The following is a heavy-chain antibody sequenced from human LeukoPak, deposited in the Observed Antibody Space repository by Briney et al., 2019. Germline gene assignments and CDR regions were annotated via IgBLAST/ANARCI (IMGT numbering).Heavy chain of an antibody. V-gene: IGHV1-18*01. CDR3: ARDTVRYFDWLPLDY. CDR2: ISVYNGNT. J-gene: IGHJ4*02. Sequence: ASVKVSCKASGYTFTSYGISWVRQAPGQGLEWIGWISVYNGNTNYAQKLQGRVTMTTDTSTSTAYMELRSLRSDDTAVYYCARDTVRYFDWLPLDYWGQGTLVTVSS. CDR1: GYTFTSYG. D-gene: IGHD3-9*01.